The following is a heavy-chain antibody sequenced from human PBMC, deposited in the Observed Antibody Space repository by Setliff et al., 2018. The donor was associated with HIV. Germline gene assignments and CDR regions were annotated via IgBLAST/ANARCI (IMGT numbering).Heavy chain of an antibody. CDR1: GGSITNHY. Sequence: PSETLSLTCTVSGGSITNHYWSWIRQPPGKGLEWIGYIYTSGSTNYNPSLKSRVTISVDTSKNQFSLKLSSVTAADTAVYYCAREGGLDYYDSSGHYSYWGQGTLVTVSS. CDR2: IYTSGST. D-gene: IGHD3-22*01. V-gene: IGHV4-4*09. J-gene: IGHJ4*02. CDR3: AREGGLDYYDSSGHYSY.